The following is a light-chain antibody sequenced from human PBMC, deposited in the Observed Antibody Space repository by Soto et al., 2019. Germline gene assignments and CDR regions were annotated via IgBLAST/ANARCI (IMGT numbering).Light chain of an antibody. CDR3: LLFYGDSVV. J-gene: IGLJ2*01. CDR1: TGAVTSGYY. V-gene: IGLV7-43*01. Sequence: QAVVTQEPSLTVSPGGTVTLPCAYSTGAVTSGYYPNWVQQKLGQPPRALIYSTTYKHSWTPARFSGSLLGGKAALTLSGVQPEDEADYHCLLFYGDSVVFGGGTKLTVL. CDR2: STT.